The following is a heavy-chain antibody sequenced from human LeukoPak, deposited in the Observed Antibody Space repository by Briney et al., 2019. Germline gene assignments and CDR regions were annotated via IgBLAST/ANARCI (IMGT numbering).Heavy chain of an antibody. J-gene: IGHJ4*02. V-gene: IGHV4-4*02. CDR1: SGSINSNW. Sequence: SGTLSLTCAVSSGSINSNWWSWVRQPPGKRLEWIGEIYHSGSTNYNPTLKSRVTISVDKSENQFSLKLTSVTAADTAVYYCASWPVDYGSGSKVDYWGQGTLVTVSS. CDR3: ASWPVDYGSGSKVDY. D-gene: IGHD3-10*01. CDR2: IYHSGST.